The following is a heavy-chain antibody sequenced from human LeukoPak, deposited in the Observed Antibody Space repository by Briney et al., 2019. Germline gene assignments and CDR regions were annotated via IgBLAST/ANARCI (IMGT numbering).Heavy chain of an antibody. CDR3: ASTHYDFWSVKV. CDR2: IYTSGST. V-gene: IGHV4-4*09. Sequence: SETLSLTCTVSGGSISSYYWSWIRQPPGKGLEWIGYIYTSGSTNYNPSLKSRVTISVDTSKNQFSLKLSSVTAADTAVYYCASTHYDFWSVKVWGRGTTVTVSS. D-gene: IGHD3-3*01. J-gene: IGHJ6*04. CDR1: GGSISSYY.